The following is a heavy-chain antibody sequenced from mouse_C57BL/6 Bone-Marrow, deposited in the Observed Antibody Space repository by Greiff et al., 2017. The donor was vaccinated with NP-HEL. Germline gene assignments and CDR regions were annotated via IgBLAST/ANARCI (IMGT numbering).Heavy chain of an antibody. V-gene: IGHV1-81*01. Sequence: VMLVESGAELARPGASVKLSCKASGYTFTSYGISWVKQRTGQGLEWIGEIYPRSGNTYYNEKFKGKATLTADKSSSTAYMELRSLTSEDSAVYFCAGDGYYGYFDYWGQGTTLTVSS. D-gene: IGHD2-3*01. CDR3: AGDGYYGYFDY. CDR1: GYTFTSYG. CDR2: IYPRSGNT. J-gene: IGHJ2*01.